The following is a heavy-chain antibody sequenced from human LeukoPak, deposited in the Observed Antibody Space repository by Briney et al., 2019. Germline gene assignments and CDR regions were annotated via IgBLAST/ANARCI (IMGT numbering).Heavy chain of an antibody. CDR1: GFTFDDYA. D-gene: IGHD3-22*01. CDR2: ISWNSGSI. Sequence: GGSLRLSCAASGFTFDDYAMHWVRQAPGKGLEWVSGISWNSGSIGYADSVQGRFTISRDNAKNSLYLQMNSLRAEDTALYYCAKGGGRYYDSSGLPLDYWGQGTLVTVSS. J-gene: IGHJ4*02. V-gene: IGHV3-9*01. CDR3: AKGGGRYYDSSGLPLDY.